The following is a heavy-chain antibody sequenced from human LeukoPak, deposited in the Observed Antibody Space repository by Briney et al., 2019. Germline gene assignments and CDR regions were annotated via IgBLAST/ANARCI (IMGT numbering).Heavy chain of an antibody. D-gene: IGHD6-13*01. CDR1: GGSISSSSYY. CDR3: ARHRIAAAALDY. V-gene: IGHV4-39*01. Sequence: SETLSLTCTVSGGSISSSSYYWGWIRETPRKGREWIGSIYYSGSTYYNPSLKSRVTISVDTSKNQFSLKLSSVTAADTAVYYCARHRIAAAALDYWGQGTLVTVSS. CDR2: IYYSGST. J-gene: IGHJ4*02.